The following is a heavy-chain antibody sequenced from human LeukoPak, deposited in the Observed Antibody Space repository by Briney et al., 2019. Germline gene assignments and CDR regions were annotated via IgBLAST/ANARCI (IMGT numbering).Heavy chain of an antibody. D-gene: IGHD3-22*01. CDR3: ARETYYYDSSGYRHYYFDY. CDR1: GFTFSTYI. J-gene: IGHJ4*02. V-gene: IGHV3-21*04. CDR2: ISSSGTYI. Sequence: GGSLRLSCSASGFTFSTYIMNWVRQAPWKGLEWVSYISSSGTYIYYADSVKGRFTISRDNAKNSLYLQMDSLRAEDTAVYYCARETYYYDSSGYRHYYFDYWGQGTLVTVSS.